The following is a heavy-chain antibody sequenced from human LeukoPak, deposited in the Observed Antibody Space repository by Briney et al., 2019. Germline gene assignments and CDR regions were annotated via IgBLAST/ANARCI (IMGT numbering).Heavy chain of an antibody. CDR2: ISSSSSTI. CDR3: AKDSGSSGWYIDY. V-gene: IGHV3-48*04. J-gene: IGHJ4*02. D-gene: IGHD6-19*01. CDR1: GFTFSSYS. Sequence: GGSLRLSCAASGFTFSSYSMNWVRQAPGKGLEWVSYISSSSSTIYYADSVKGRFTISRDNAKNSLYLQMSSLRAEDTALYYCAKDSGSSGWYIDYWGQGTLVTVSS.